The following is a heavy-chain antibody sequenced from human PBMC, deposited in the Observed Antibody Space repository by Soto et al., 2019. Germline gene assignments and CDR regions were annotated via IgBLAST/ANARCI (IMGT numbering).Heavy chain of an antibody. V-gene: IGHV1-18*01. CDR1: GYTFNTYF. CDR3: ARDTSNSFDY. CDR2: ISPHNGHT. J-gene: IGHJ4*02. D-gene: IGHD2-2*01. Sequence: HVQLVQSGGELKKPGASVKVSCNTSGYTFNTYFISWVRQAPGQGLEWMGWISPHNGHTNYAEKFQGRVTMNTDTITKTAYMELRNLRFDDTAVYYCARDTSNSFDYWGQGTPVTVSS.